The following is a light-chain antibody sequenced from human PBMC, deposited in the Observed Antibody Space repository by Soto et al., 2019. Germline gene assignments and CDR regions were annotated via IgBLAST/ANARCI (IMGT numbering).Light chain of an antibody. CDR3: QDSGTSLT. Sequence: ETVLTQSPATVSLSPVDRATLPCRASQSVSSNKLAWYQQKPGQAPRLLIYAASSRATGIPDRFSGSGSGTEFTLTINRLEPEDFAVYYCQDSGTSLTFGQGTKVDIK. CDR1: QSVSSNK. CDR2: AAS. V-gene: IGKV3-20*01. J-gene: IGKJ1*01.